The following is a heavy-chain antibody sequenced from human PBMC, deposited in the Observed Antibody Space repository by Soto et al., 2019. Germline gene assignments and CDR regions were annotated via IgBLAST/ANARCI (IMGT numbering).Heavy chain of an antibody. CDR1: GGSFSGYY. CDR3: ARGLYYDFWSGYPNWFDP. J-gene: IGHJ5*02. CDR2: INHSGST. D-gene: IGHD3-3*01. Sequence: SETLPLTCAVFGGSFSGYYWSWIRQPPGKGLEWIGEINHSGSTNYNPSLKSRVTISVDTSKNQFSLKLSSVTAADTAVYYCARGLYYDFWSGYPNWFDPWGQGTLVTVPS. V-gene: IGHV4-34*01.